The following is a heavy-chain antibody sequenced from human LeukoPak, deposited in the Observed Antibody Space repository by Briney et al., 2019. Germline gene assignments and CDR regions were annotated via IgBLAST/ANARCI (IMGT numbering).Heavy chain of an antibody. J-gene: IGHJ4*02. CDR2: IYYSVST. V-gene: IGHV4-59*01. Sequence: PSETLSLTCTVSGGSIGRYYWSWIREPPGKGLEWIGYIYYSVSTNYDPSLKSRVTISVDPSKTQFSLRLSSVTAADTAVYYCASQLGGTTFHWGQGALVTVSS. CDR1: GGSIGRYY. CDR3: ASQLGGTTFH. D-gene: IGHD1-1*01.